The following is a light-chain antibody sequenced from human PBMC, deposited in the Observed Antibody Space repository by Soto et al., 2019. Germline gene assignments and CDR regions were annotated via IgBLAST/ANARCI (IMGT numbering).Light chain of an antibody. V-gene: IGKV1-39*01. CDR2: AAS. CDR3: QQSYSGPLT. CDR1: QSISSY. J-gene: IGKJ4*01. Sequence: DIQMTQSPSSLSASVGDRVTITCRASQSISSYLNWYQQKPGKAPKVLIYAASSLQSGVPSRFSGIGSGTDFTLSISSLQPEDFATYYCQQSYSGPLTFGGGTK.